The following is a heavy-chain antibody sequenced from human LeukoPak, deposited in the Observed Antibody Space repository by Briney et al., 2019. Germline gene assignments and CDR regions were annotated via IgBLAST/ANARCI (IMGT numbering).Heavy chain of an antibody. CDR3: SRDPNRLADYGGDYFDH. J-gene: IGHJ4*02. CDR2: IPHDGSHK. V-gene: IGHV3-30*04. CDR1: GFTFSSFS. Sequence: GGSLRLSCVASGFTFSSFSMHWVRQAPGNGLVWVAVIPHDGSHKSYADSVRGRFTISRDNSKNTLSLQMNTLRPEDTALFYCSRDPNRLADYGGDYFDHWGQGTLVTVSS. D-gene: IGHD4-23*01.